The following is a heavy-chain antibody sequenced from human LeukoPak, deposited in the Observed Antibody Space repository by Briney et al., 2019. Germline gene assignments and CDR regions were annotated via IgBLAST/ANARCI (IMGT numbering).Heavy chain of an antibody. D-gene: IGHD5-24*01. J-gene: IGHJ3*02. CDR2: IKQDGSEK. Sequence: GSLRLSCAASGFTFSRYWMSWVRQAPGKGLEWVASIKQDGSEKYYVDSVKGRFTISRDNSKNSLNLQMNSLRDEETAVYYCARDADLGATITGAFDIWGQGTMVTVSS. CDR3: ARDADLGATITGAFDI. V-gene: IGHV3-7*01. CDR1: GFTFSRYW.